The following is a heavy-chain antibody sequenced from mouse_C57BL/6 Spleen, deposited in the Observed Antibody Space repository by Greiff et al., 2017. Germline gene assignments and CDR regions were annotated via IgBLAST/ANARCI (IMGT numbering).Heavy chain of an antibody. J-gene: IGHJ4*01. CDR2: FYPGSGSI. CDR1: GYTFTEYT. Sequence: VMLVESGAELVKPGASVKLSCKASGYTFTEYTIHWVKQRSGQGLEWIGWFYPGSGSIKYNEKFKDKATLTADKSSSTVYMELSRLTSEDSAVYFCARHEGAPYAMDYWGQGTSVTVSS. V-gene: IGHV1-62-2*01. CDR3: ARHEGAPYAMDY.